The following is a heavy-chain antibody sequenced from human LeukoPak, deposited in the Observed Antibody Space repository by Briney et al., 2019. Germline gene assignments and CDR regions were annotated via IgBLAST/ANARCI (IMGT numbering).Heavy chain of an antibody. Sequence: ASVKVSCKASGYTFTSYGISWLRQAPGQGLEWMGWISAYNGNTNYAQKLQGRVTMTTDTSTSTAYMELRSLRSDDTAVYYCARDRWNTAMVNSDYWGQGTLVTVSS. CDR3: ARDRWNTAMVNSDY. D-gene: IGHD5-18*01. V-gene: IGHV1-18*01. CDR1: GYTFTSYG. CDR2: ISAYNGNT. J-gene: IGHJ4*02.